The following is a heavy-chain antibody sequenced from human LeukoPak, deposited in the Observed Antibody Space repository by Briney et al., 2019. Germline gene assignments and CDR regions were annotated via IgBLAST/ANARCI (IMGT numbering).Heavy chain of an antibody. CDR1: GFTLCDYW. D-gene: IGHD3-22*01. CDR2: IKFDGSEI. V-gene: IGHV3-7*01. J-gene: IGHJ4*02. CDR3: TRDFNHDSSG. Sequence: PGGSLRLSCAASGFTLCDYWMSWVRQAPGKGLECVGNIKFDGSEIYYRDSVRGRFTISRDNAKNSLYLQMNSLRDEDTGVYYCTRDFNHDSSGWGQGTLVTVSS.